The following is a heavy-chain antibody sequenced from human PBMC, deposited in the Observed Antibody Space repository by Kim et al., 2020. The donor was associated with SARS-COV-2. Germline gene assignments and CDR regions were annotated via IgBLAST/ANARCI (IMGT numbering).Heavy chain of an antibody. D-gene: IGHD3-3*02. V-gene: IGHV3-21*01. Sequence: GGSLRLSCAASEFTFSRYSMNWVRQAPGKGLEWVSTISRNSDYIYYADSVEGRFTISRDNAKNSLYLQMNSLRADDTAMYYCAGDLSIGRPGGFDYWGQG. CDR3: AGDLSIGRPGGFDY. J-gene: IGHJ4*02. CDR1: EFTFSRYS. CDR2: ISRNSDYI.